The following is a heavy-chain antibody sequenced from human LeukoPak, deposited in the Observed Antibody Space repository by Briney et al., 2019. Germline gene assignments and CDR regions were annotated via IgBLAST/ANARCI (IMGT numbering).Heavy chain of an antibody. J-gene: IGHJ4*02. CDR1: GGSITSSSYY. CDR2: IYFSGST. Sequence: SETLSLTCTVSGGSITSSSYYWGWIRQPPGKGLEWIGIIYFSGSTYCNPSLTSRVTISVDTSKNQFSLKLSSVTAADTAVYYCARRRFGDSALDYWGQGTMVSVSS. V-gene: IGHV4-39*01. CDR3: ARRRFGDSALDY. D-gene: IGHD3-16*01.